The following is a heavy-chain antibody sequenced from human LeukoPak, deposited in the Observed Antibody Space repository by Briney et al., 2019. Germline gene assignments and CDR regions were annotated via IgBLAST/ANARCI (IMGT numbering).Heavy chain of an antibody. J-gene: IGHJ4*02. Sequence: SQTLSLTCAISGDSFSSKSVTWDWIRQSPSRGLEWLGRTYYRSKWFNDYALSVKSLITINPDTSKNQFSLQLNSVTPEDTSVYYCASSLSGWLDYWGQGIQVTVSS. CDR2: TYYRSKWFN. CDR3: ASSLSGWLDY. V-gene: IGHV6-1*01. D-gene: IGHD6-19*01. CDR1: GDSFSSKSVT.